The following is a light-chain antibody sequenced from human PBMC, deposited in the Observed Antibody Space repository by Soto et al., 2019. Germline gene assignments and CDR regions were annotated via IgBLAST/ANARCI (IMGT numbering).Light chain of an antibody. CDR1: QSVSSY. CDR2: DAS. V-gene: IGKV3-11*01. J-gene: IGKJ1*01. Sequence: EIVLTQSPATLSLSPGERATLSRRASQSVSSYLAWYQQKPGQAPRLLIYDASNRATGIPARFSGSGSGTNFPPTINGLELKIFEVYSGQRLSNWPPETFDQGTRV. CDR3: QRLSNWPPET.